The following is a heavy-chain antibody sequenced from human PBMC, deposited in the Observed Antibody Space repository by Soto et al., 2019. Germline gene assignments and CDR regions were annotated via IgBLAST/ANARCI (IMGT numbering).Heavy chain of an antibody. CDR2: IXXXXXXX. CDR3: AKAPPDYYDSSGYSALDY. Sequence: PGGSLRLSCAASGFTFSSYAMSWVRQAPGKGLEWVSAIXXXXXXXXXXXXXXGRFTISRDNSKNTLYLQMNSLRAEDTAVYYCAKAPPDYYDSSGYSALDYWGQGTLVTVSS. D-gene: IGHD3-22*01. V-gene: IGHV3-23*01. J-gene: IGHJ4*02. CDR1: GFTFSSYA.